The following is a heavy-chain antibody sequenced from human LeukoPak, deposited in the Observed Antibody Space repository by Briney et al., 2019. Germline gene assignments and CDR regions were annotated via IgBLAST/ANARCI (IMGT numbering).Heavy chain of an antibody. CDR2: ISWDGDTT. CDR1: GFKFDDYG. J-gene: IGHJ4*02. V-gene: IGHV3-43D*03. Sequence: GGSLRLSRAASGFKFDDYGMHWVRQAPGKGLEWVSLISWDGDTTYYAASVQGRFTTSRDNSKNSLDLQMNSLRAEDSALYYCAKGVGATYPYYFDYWGQGTLVTVSS. D-gene: IGHD1-26*01. CDR3: AKGVGATYPYYFDY.